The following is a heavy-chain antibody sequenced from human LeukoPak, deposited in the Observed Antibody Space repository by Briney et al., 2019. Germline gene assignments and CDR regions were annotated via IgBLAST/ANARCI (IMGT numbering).Heavy chain of an antibody. V-gene: IGHV3-30*02. CDR1: GFTFRSYG. CDR2: IGYDGSNK. CDR3: AQDSYYYYIDV. J-gene: IGHJ6*03. Sequence: GGSLRLSCAAPGFTFRSYGMHWVRQAPGKGLEWVTFIGYDGSNKYYTDSVKGRFTISRDNSKNTLYLQMNSLRAEDTANYYCAQDSYYYYIDVWGKGTTVTVSS.